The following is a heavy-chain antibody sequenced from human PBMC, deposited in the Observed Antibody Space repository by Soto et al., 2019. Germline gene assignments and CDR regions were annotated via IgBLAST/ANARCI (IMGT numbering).Heavy chain of an antibody. D-gene: IGHD5-18*01. J-gene: IGHJ4*02. CDR2: INHSGST. Sequence: PSETLSLTCAVYGGSFSGYYWSWIRQPPGKGLEWIGEINHSGSTNYNPSLKSRVTISVDTSKNQFSLKLSSVTAADTAVYYCAIGSGYSYENPIDYWGQGTLVTVS. CDR1: GGSFSGYY. V-gene: IGHV4-34*01. CDR3: AIGSGYSYENPIDY.